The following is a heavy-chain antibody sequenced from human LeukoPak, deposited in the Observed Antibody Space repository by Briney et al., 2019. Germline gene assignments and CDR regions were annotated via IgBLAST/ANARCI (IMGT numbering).Heavy chain of an antibody. CDR1: GYTFTGYY. CDR3: ARVGSSGYYSFFDY. D-gene: IGHD3-22*01. Sequence: ASVKVSCKASGYTFTGYYMHWVRQAPGQGLEWMGWINPNGGGTNYAQKFQGRVTMTRDTSISTAYMELSRLRSDDTAVYYCARVGSSGYYSFFDYWGQGTLVTVSS. J-gene: IGHJ4*02. V-gene: IGHV1-2*02. CDR2: INPNGGGT.